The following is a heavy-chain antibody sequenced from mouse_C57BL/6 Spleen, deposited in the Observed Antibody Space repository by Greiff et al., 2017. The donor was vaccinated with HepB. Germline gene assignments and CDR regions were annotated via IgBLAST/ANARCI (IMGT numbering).Heavy chain of an antibody. CDR3: ARKGYSNYEGYFDV. D-gene: IGHD2-5*01. J-gene: IGHJ1*03. CDR1: GYTFTSYW. CDR2: IDPSDSET. Sequence: QVQLQQSGAELVRPGSSVKLSCKASGYTFTSYWMHWVKQRPIQGLEWIGNIDPSDSETHYNQKFKDKATLTVDKSSSTAYMQLSSLTSEDSAVYYCARKGYSNYEGYFDVWGTGTTVTVSS. V-gene: IGHV1-52*01.